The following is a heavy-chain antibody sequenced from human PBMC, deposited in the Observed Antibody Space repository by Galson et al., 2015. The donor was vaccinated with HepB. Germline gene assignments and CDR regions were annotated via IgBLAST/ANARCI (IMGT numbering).Heavy chain of an antibody. J-gene: IGHJ6*02. CDR1: GFTFSSYS. CDR3: ARVDVVVVAARNPSYGMDV. CDR2: ISSSSSTI. V-gene: IGHV3-48*02. D-gene: IGHD2-15*01. Sequence: SLRLSCAASGFTFSSYSMDWVRQAPGKGLEWVSYISSSSSTIYYADSVKGRFTISRDNAKNSLYLQMNSLRDEDTAVYYCARVDVVVVAARNPSYGMDVWGQGTTVTVSS.